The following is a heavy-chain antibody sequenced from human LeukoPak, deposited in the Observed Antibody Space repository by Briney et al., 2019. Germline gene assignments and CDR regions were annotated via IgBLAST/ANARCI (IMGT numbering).Heavy chain of an antibody. CDR1: GFTFSSYW. CDR3: ARQPIYEAYFDF. CDR2: IKHDGSEK. J-gene: IGHJ4*02. V-gene: IGHV3-7*01. Sequence: GGSLRLSCAASGFTFSSYWMSWVRQAPGKGLEWVANIKHDGSEKTFVDSVKGRFTISRDNAENSLYLQMNSLRAEDTAVYYCARQPIYEAYFDFWGQGTLVTVSS. D-gene: IGHD3-16*01.